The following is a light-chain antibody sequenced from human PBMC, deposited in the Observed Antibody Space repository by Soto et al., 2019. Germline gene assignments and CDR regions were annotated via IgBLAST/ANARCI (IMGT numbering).Light chain of an antibody. V-gene: IGKV1-5*01. J-gene: IGKJ1*01. CDR3: QQCNSYPWT. Sequence: TQSPATVSLSPGERATLSCRASQSVSTWVAWYQQKPGKATNLRIYDASSLQNGVPSRCRGSGSGTEFTLTISSLQPDDFAAYYCQQCNSYPWTFGQGTKVDIK. CDR1: QSVSTW. CDR2: DAS.